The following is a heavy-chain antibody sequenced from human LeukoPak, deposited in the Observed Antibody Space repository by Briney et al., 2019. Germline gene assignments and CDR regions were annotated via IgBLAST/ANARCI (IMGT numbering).Heavy chain of an antibody. CDR3: ARDRYSSGWYGHFDY. Sequence: GGSLRLSCAASGFTFSSYAMHWVRQAPGTGLEWVAVISYDGSNKYYADSVKGQFTISRDNSKNTLYLQMNSLRAEDTAVYYCARDRYSSGWYGHFDYWGQGTLVTVSS. D-gene: IGHD6-19*01. J-gene: IGHJ4*02. CDR1: GFTFSSYA. CDR2: ISYDGSNK. V-gene: IGHV3-30-3*01.